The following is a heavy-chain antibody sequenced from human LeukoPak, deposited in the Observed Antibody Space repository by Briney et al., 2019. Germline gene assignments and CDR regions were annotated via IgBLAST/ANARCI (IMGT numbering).Heavy chain of an antibody. D-gene: IGHD6-13*01. V-gene: IGHV3-21*04. J-gene: IGHJ4*02. CDR2: ISSSSSYI. Sequence: PGGSLRLSCAASGFTFITYSMNWVRQAPGKGLEWVSSISSSSSYIYYADSMKGRFTISRDNAKNSLYLQMNSLRVEDTAVYHCARGAGSSWYFYFDYWGQGTLVTVSS. CDR3: ARGAGSSWYFYFDY. CDR1: GFTFITYS.